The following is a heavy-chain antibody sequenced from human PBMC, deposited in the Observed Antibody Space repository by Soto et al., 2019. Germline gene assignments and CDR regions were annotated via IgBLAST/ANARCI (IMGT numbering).Heavy chain of an antibody. V-gene: IGHV3-23*01. CDR2: ISGSGGST. CDR1: GFTFSSYA. D-gene: IGHD3-3*01. CDR3: AKDPSDFGVVPTHYFDY. J-gene: IGHJ4*02. Sequence: GGSLRLSCAASGFTFSSYAMSWVRQTQGKGLEWVSAISGSGGSTYYADSVKGRFTISRDNSKNTLYLQMNSLRAEDTAVYYCAKDPSDFGVVPTHYFDYWGQGTLVTVSS.